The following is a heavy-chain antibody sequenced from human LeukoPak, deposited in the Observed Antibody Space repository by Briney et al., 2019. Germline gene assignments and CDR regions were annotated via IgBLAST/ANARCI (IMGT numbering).Heavy chain of an antibody. J-gene: IGHJ6*03. V-gene: IGHV1-2*02. Sequence: ASVKVSCKASGYTFTGYYMHWVRQAPGQGLEWMGWINPNSGGTNYAQKFQGRVTMTRDTSISTAYMELTRLRSDDTAVYYCARGGLRVMVYRLYYMDVWGKGTTVTVSS. D-gene: IGHD2-8*01. CDR2: INPNSGGT. CDR1: GYTFTGYY. CDR3: ARGGLRVMVYRLYYMDV.